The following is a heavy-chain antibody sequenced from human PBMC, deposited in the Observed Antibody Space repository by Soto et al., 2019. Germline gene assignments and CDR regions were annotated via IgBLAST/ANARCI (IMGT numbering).Heavy chain of an antibody. Sequence: GGSLRLSCAASGFTFSSYAMHWVRQAPGKGLEWVAVISYDGSNKYYADSVKGRFTISRDNSKNTLYLQMNSLRAEDTAVYYCARDVDIPYSLYYYYGMDVWGQGTTVTVSS. CDR2: ISYDGSNK. CDR1: GFTFSSYA. V-gene: IGHV3-30-3*01. CDR3: ARDVDIPYSLYYYYGMDV. D-gene: IGHD5-12*01. J-gene: IGHJ6*02.